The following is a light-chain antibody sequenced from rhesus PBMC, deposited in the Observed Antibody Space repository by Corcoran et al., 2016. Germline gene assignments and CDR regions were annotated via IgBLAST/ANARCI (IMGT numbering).Light chain of an antibody. J-gene: IGKJ1*01. CDR1: QGITND. CDR2: EAS. CDR3: QHYYSTPWT. Sequence: DIQMTQSPSSLSASVGDRVTITCRASQGITNDLAWYQQKPGETPKLLIYEASSLQSGIPSRCSGSGSVTDFTLTISSLQSEDFATYYCQHYYSTPWTFGQGTKVEIK. V-gene: IGKV1-25*01.